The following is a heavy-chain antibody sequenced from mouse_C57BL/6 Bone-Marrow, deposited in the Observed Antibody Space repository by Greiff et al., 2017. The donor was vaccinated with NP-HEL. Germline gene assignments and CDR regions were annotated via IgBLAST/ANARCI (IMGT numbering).Heavy chain of an antibody. J-gene: IGHJ1*03. CDR3: ARGGWLLYWYFDV. CDR2: IFPGSGST. CDR1: GYTFTDYY. Sequence: VQLVESGPELVKPGASVKISCKASGYTFTDYYINWVKQRPGQGLEWIGWIFPGSGSTYYNEKFKGKATLTVDKSSSTAYMLLSSLTSEDSAVYFCARGGWLLYWYFDVWGTGTTVTVSS. V-gene: IGHV1-75*01. D-gene: IGHD2-3*01.